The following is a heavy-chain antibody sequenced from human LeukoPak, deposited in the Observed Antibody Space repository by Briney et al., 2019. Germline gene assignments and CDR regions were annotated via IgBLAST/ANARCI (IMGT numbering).Heavy chain of an antibody. CDR3: ASTPGDDY. V-gene: IGHV3-30*04. CDR1: GFTFSSYA. Sequence: GGSLRLSCAASGFTFSSYAMHWVRQAPGKGLEWVAVISYDGSNKYYADSVKGRFTISRDNSKNTLYLQMNSLRAEDMAVYYCASTPGDDYWGQGTLVTVSS. CDR2: ISYDGSNK. D-gene: IGHD3-16*01. J-gene: IGHJ4*02.